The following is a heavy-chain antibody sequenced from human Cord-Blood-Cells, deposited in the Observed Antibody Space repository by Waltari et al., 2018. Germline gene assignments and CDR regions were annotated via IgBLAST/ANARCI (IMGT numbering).Heavy chain of an antibody. D-gene: IGHD3-3*01. CDR3: ARVKRYYDFWSGYSSLDY. V-gene: IGHV1-69*01. Sequence: QVQLVQSGAEVKKPGSSVKVSCKASGGTFSSYAISWVRQAPGHGLEWMGGIIPILGKANYAQKFQGRGTITADESTSTAYMELSSLRSEDTAVYYCARVKRYYDFWSGYSSLDYWGQGTLVTVSS. J-gene: IGHJ4*02. CDR2: IIPILGKA. CDR1: GGTFSSYA.